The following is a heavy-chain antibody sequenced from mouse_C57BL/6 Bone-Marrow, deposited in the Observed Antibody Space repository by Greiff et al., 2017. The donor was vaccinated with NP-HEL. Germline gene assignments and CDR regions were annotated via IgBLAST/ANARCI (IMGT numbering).Heavy chain of an antibody. J-gene: IGHJ4*01. CDR1: GYTFTSYW. D-gene: IGHD1-1*01. CDR2: IYPGNSDT. Sequence: EVKLVESGTVLARPGASVKMSCKTSGYTFTSYWMHWVKQRPGQGLEWIGAIYPGNSDTSYNQKFKGKAKLTAVTSASTAYMELSSLTNEDSAVYYCTRWSYYYGSSFYAMDYWGQGTSVTVSS. CDR3: TRWSYYYGSSFYAMDY. V-gene: IGHV1-5*01.